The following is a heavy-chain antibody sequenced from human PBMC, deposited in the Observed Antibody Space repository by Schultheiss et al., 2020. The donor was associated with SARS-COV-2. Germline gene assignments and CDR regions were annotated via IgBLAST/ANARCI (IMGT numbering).Heavy chain of an antibody. D-gene: IGHD3-10*02. Sequence: SQTLSLTCAVYGGSFSGNYWSWIRQPPGKGLEWIGFIYHSGSTNYNPSLKSRVTISVDTSKNQFSLKLSSVTAADTAVYYCAREVAITMFAFDIWGQGTMVTVSS. J-gene: IGHJ3*02. V-gene: IGHV4-59*01. CDR2: IYHSGST. CDR3: AREVAITMFAFDI. CDR1: GGSFSGNY.